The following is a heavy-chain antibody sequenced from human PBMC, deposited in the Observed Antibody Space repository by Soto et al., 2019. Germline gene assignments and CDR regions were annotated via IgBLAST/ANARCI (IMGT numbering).Heavy chain of an antibody. Sequence: ESGGGVVQPGRSLRLSCAASGFTFSSYGMHWVRQAPGKGLEWVAVISYDGSNKYYADSVKGRFTISRDNSKSTLYLQMNSLRAEDTAVYYCARDGPFDYWYFDLWGRGTLVTVSS. CDR3: ARDGPFDYWYFDL. V-gene: IGHV3-30*03. J-gene: IGHJ2*01. CDR2: ISYDGSNK. CDR1: GFTFSSYG.